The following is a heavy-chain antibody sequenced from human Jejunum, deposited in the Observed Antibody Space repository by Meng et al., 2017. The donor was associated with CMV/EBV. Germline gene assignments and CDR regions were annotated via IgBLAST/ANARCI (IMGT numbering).Heavy chain of an antibody. CDR1: GGSMNSYY. D-gene: IGHD3-3*01. CDR3: ARDVQTSLFRSTLGMGWFDP. V-gene: IGHV4-4*07. Sequence: QVQPPGSGPGLVTPSETLSLTCTVSGGSMNSYYWTWIRQPAGKGLEWIGHIYSSGITNYNPSLKSRVIMSLDTSKNQFSLKLSSVTAADTALYYCARDVQTSLFRSTLGMGWFDPWGQGTLVTVSS. CDR2: IYSSGIT. J-gene: IGHJ5*02.